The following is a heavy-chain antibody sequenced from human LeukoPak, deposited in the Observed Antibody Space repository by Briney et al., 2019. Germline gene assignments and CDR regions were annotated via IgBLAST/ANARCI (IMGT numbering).Heavy chain of an antibody. CDR3: AKESPQFDY. CDR2: ISCSGGTT. V-gene: IGHV3-23*01. CDR1: GFTFSSYA. J-gene: IGHJ4*02. Sequence: GGSLRLSCAASGFTFSSYAMSWVRQAPGKGLEWVSTISCSGGTTYYPDSVKARFTISRENSKNTLYLQMNSLRVEDTAVYYCAKESPQFDYWGQGTLVTVSS.